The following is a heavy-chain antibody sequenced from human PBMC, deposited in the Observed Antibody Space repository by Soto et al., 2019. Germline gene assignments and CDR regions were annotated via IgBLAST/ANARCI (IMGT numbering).Heavy chain of an antibody. V-gene: IGHV3-74*01. CDR2: INSDGSST. CDR3: AGDLVRGLYYYYYGMDV. J-gene: IGHJ6*02. D-gene: IGHD3-10*01. CDR1: GFTFSSYW. Sequence: PGGSLRLSCAASGFTFSSYWMHWVRQAPGKGLVWVSRINSDGSSTSYADSVKGRFTISRDNAKNTLYLQMNSLRAEDTAVYYCAGDLVRGLYYYYYGMDVWGQGTTVTVYS.